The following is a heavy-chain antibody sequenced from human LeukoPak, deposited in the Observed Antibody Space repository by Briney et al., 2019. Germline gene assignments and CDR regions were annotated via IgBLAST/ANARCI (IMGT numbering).Heavy chain of an antibody. CDR1: GGSISSYY. J-gene: IGHJ3*02. D-gene: IGHD5-24*01. Sequence: SETLSLTCTVSGGSISSYYWSWIRQPPGKGLEWIGYIYYSGSTNYNPSLKSRVTISGDTSKNQFSLKLSSLTAADTAVYYCARDGGSNDAFDIWGQGTMVTVSS. V-gene: IGHV4-59*01. CDR2: IYYSGST. CDR3: ARDGGSNDAFDI.